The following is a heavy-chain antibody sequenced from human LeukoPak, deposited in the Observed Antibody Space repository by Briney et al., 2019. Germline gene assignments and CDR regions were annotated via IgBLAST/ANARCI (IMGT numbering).Heavy chain of an antibody. V-gene: IGHV3-30*18. CDR2: ISYDGSYK. CDR3: AKDPTETNWFFDY. D-gene: IGHD1/OR15-1a*01. Sequence: PGGSLRLSCAASGFTFSSYSMNWVRQAPGKGLEWVAVISYDGSYKYYADSVRGRFTISRDNSKNTLYLQMNSLRAEDTAVYYCAKDPTETNWFFDYWGQGTLVTVSS. CDR1: GFTFSSYS. J-gene: IGHJ4*02.